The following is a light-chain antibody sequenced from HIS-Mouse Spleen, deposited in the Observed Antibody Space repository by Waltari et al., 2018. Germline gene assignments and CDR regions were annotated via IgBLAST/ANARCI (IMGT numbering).Light chain of an antibody. V-gene: IGLV3-10*01. Sequence: SYELTQPPSVSVSPGQTARHTRSGDALPKKYAYWYQQKSGQAPVLVIYEDSKRTSGIPERFSGSSSGTMATLTISGAQVEDEADYYCYSTDSSGNHRVFGGGTKLTVL. J-gene: IGLJ2*01. CDR1: ALPKKY. CDR3: YSTDSSGNHRV. CDR2: EDS.